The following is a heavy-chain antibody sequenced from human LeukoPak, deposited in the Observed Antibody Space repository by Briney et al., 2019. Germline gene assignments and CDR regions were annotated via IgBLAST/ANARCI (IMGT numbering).Heavy chain of an antibody. Sequence: GSLRLSCAASGFTFSSYWMHWVRQAPGKGLGWVSRINSDGSSTSYADSVKGRLTISRDNAKNTLYLQMNSLRAEDTAVYYCAREWELPRGDAFDIWGQGTMVTVSS. CDR2: INSDGSST. D-gene: IGHD1-26*01. CDR3: AREWELPRGDAFDI. V-gene: IGHV3-74*01. CDR1: GFTFSSYW. J-gene: IGHJ3*02.